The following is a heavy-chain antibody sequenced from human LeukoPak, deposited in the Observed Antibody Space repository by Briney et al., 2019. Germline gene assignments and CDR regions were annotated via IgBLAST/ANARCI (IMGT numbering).Heavy chain of an antibody. CDR2: IKSKLDDETT. J-gene: IGHJ4*02. D-gene: IGHD6-19*01. Sequence: GGSLRLSCTASGFTFSNAWMSWVRQAPGKGLEWVGRIKSKLDDETTDYAAPVKGRFIISRDNAKNSLYLQMNSLRAEDTAVYYCARARSGWQNDYWGQGTLVTVSS. CDR3: ARARSGWQNDY. V-gene: IGHV3-15*01. CDR1: GFTFSNAW.